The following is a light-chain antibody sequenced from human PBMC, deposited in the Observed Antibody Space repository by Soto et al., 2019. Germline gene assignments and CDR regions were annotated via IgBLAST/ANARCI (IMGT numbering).Light chain of an antibody. CDR2: DNN. V-gene: IGLV1-51*01. CDR1: SSNIGNNY. J-gene: IGLJ2*01. Sequence: QSVLTQPPSVSAAPGQKVTISCSGSSSNIGNNYVSWYQQLPGTAPKLLIYDNNKQPSGIPDRFSGSKSGTSATLGITGLQTGDEADYYCGTWDSSLSAVVFGGGTKLTVL. CDR3: GTWDSSLSAVV.